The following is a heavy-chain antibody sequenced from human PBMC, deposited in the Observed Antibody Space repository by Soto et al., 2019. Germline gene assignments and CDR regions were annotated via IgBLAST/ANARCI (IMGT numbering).Heavy chain of an antibody. CDR3: ARVRSTVTD. V-gene: IGHV4-59*01. J-gene: IGHJ4*02. CDR2: IYYSGST. D-gene: IGHD4-17*01. CDR1: GGSISSYY. Sequence: QVQLQESGPGLVKPSETLSLTCTVSGGSISSYYWSWIRQPPGKGLEWIGYIYYSGSTNYNPYLKSRLPISVDNSKNQFSLKLSAETAADTAVYYCARVRSTVTDWGQGTLVTVSS.